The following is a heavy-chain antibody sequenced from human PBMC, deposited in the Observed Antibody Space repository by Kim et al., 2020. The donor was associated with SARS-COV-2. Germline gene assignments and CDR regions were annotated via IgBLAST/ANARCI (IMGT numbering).Heavy chain of an antibody. CDR3: ARTDDSSGYRLDY. J-gene: IGHJ4*02. V-gene: IGHV3-53*01. Sequence: GGSLRLSCAASGFTVRSFYMSWVRQAPGKGLEWVSVIYSGGTRYYADSVKGRFTISRDNSKNTLYLEMNSLRAEDTAVYYCARTDDSSGYRLDYWGQGT. CDR1: GFTVRSFY. CDR2: IYSGGTR. D-gene: IGHD3-22*01.